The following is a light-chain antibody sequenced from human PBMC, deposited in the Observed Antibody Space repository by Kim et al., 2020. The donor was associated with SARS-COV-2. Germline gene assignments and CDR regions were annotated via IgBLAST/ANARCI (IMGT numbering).Light chain of an antibody. CDR1: NIGSKS. CDR2: DDS. CDR3: QVWDSSSDHVV. Sequence: APGKTTRSTCGRNNIGSKSVHWYQQQPGQAPGLVVYDDSDRPSGIPERFSGSNSGNTATLTISRVEAGDEADYYCQVWDSSSDHVVFGGGTQLTVL. J-gene: IGLJ2*01. V-gene: IGLV3-21*03.